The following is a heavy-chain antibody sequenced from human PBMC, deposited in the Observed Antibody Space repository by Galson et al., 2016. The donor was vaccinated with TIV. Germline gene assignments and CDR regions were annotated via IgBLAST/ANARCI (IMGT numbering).Heavy chain of an antibody. V-gene: IGHV3-23*01. CDR2: IVGTGGTT. CDR1: EFTFSSYA. Sequence: SLRLSCAVSEFTFSSYAMSWVRQAPGKGLEWVSGIVGTGGTTYYADSVKGRFTISRDNSKNTLYLQMNSLRAEDTAVYYCAKRKNYGGDAFDLWGQGTLVTVSS. D-gene: IGHD4-23*01. J-gene: IGHJ3*01. CDR3: AKRKNYGGDAFDL.